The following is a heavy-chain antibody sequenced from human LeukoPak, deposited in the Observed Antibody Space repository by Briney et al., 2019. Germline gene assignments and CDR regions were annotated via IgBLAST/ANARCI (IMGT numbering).Heavy chain of an antibody. V-gene: IGHV3-7*02. CDR2: IKQDGREK. CDR1: GFTLSNSW. Sequence: GGSLRLSCTASGFTLSNSWMSWVRQAPGKGLEWVANIKQDGREKYYVDSVKGRFSISRDNAKNSLYLQMNSLRAEDTAVYYCARMVRLDYWGQGTLVTVSS. J-gene: IGHJ4*02. D-gene: IGHD3-10*01. CDR3: ARMVRLDY.